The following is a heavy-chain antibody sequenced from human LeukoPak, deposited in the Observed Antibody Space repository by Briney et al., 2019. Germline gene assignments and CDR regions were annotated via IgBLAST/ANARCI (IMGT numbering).Heavy chain of an antibody. CDR2: ISYDGSNK. J-gene: IGHJ4*02. V-gene: IGHV3-30*18. D-gene: IGHD1-26*01. CDR3: AKELNSGGNDGYFDY. Sequence: GRSLRLSCAASGFTFSSYGMHWVRQAPGKGLEWVAVISYDGSNKYYADSVKGRFTISRDNSKNTLYLQMNSLRAEDTAVYYCAKELNSGGNDGYFDYWGQGTLVTVSP. CDR1: GFTFSSYG.